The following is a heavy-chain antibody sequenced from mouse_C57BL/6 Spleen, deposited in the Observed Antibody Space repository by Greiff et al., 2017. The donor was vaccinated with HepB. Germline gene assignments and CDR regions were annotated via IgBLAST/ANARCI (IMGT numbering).Heavy chain of an antibody. CDR2: IYPGDGDT. J-gene: IGHJ2*01. V-gene: IGHV1-80*01. CDR1: GYAFSSYW. CDR3: ARGALGRYFDY. Sequence: VQLQQSGAELVKPGASVKISCKASGYAFSSYWMNWVKQRPGKGLEWIGQIYPGDGDTNYNGKFKGKATLTADKSSSTAYMQLSSLTSEDSAVYFCARGALGRYFDYWGQGTTLTVSS. D-gene: IGHD4-1*01.